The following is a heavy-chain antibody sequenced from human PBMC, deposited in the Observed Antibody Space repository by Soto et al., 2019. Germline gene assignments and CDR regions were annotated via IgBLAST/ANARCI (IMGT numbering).Heavy chain of an antibody. V-gene: IGHV1-46*01. CDR1: GYTFTSYY. D-gene: IGHD3-3*01. J-gene: IGHJ4*02. Sequence: GASVKVSCKASGYTFTSYYMHWVRQAPGQGLEWMGIINPSGGSTSYAQKFQGRVTMTRDTSTSTVYMELSSLRSEDTAVYYCARGAKGPYYDFWSGLYYFDYWGQGTLVTVSS. CDR2: INPSGGST. CDR3: ARGAKGPYYDFWSGLYYFDY.